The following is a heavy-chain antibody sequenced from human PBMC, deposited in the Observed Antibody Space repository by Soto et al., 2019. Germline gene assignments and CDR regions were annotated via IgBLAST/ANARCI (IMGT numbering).Heavy chain of an antibody. CDR1: GFTFNNGW. J-gene: IGHJ4*02. V-gene: IGHV3-15*01. CDR2: IKSKAAGGTT. Sequence: EVQLVESGGGLVKPGGSLRLSCAASGFTFNNGWMSWVRQAPGKGLEWFGRIKSKAAGGTTDYSAPVQGRFTISRDDSKNTVHLQMNSLKTEDTAVYYCTTDSTQTFCDGGPCYSVLTTIHDSWGQGTLVTVSS. D-gene: IGHD2-15*01. CDR3: TTDSTQTFCDGGPCYSVLTTIHDS.